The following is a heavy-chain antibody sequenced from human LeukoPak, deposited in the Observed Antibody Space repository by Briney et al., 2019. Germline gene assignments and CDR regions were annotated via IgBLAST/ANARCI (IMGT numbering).Heavy chain of an antibody. CDR2: ISYDGSNK. J-gene: IGHJ2*01. CDR1: GFTFSSYA. CDR3: ARDGRVVVTANPPPYWYFDL. D-gene: IGHD2-21*02. V-gene: IGHV3-30-3*01. Sequence: PGRSLRLSCAASGFTFSSYALYWVRQAPGKGLEWVALISYDGSNKYYTDSVKGRFTISRDNPKNTLYLQMNNLRPDDTAVYFCARDGRVVVTANPPPYWYFDLWGRGTLVTVSS.